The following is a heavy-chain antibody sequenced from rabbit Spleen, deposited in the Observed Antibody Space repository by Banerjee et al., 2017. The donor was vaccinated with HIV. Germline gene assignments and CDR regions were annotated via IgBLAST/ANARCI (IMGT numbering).Heavy chain of an antibody. V-gene: IGHV1S40*01. J-gene: IGHJ4*01. CDR2: IGTGSGNT. Sequence: QSLEESGGGLVQPEGSLTLTCTASGFSFSSSDYMCWVRQAPGKGLEWIGCIGTGSGNTWYASWVNGRFTISSHNAQNTLYLQLNSLTAADTATYFCARDLASVIGWNFNLWGQGTLVTVS. CDR3: ARDLASVIGWNFNL. CDR1: GFSFSSSDY. D-gene: IGHD4-1*01.